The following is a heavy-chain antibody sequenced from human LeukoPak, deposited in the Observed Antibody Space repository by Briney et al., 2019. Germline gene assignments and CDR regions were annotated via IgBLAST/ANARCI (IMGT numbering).Heavy chain of an antibody. CDR3: ARHRFLEWLPEEYYFDY. D-gene: IGHD3-3*01. V-gene: IGHV4-39*01. CDR2: TYYSGRT. Sequence: RSSQTLSLTCTVSGGSISSSSYYWGRIRQPPGKGLEWIGRTYYSGRTYCNHSLKSQVTMSGDTYKNQFYLKRSSVTAADAALYYCARHRFLEWLPEEYYFDYWGQGTLVTVSS. CDR1: GGSISSSSYY. J-gene: IGHJ4*02.